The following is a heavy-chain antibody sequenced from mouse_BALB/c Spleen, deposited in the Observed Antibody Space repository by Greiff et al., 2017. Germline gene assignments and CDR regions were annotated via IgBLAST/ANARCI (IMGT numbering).Heavy chain of an antibody. CDR2: IYPGDGDT. J-gene: IGHJ2*01. V-gene: IGHV1-80*01. D-gene: IGHD2-1*01. Sequence: QVQLQQSGAELVRPGSSVKISCKASGYAFSSYWMNWVKQRPGQGLEWIGQIYPGDGDTNYNGKFKGKATLTADKSSSTAYMQLSSLTSEDSAVYFCARTDGNPFDYGGQGTTLTVSS. CDR1: GYAFSSYW. CDR3: ARTDGNPFDY.